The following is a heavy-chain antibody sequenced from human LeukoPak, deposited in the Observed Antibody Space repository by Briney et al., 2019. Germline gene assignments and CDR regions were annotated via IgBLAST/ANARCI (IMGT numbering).Heavy chain of an antibody. J-gene: IGHJ3*02. CDR3: ARDFGLRDI. CDR2: IITIFGTA. D-gene: IGHD3-10*01. CDR1: GGTFSSYA. Sequence: ASVKVSCKASGGTFSSYAISWVRQAPGQGREWMGGIITIFGTANDAQKFQGRVTITTHESSTTAYMELSRLRSVDTAVYYCARDFGLRDIWGEGTMVTVSS. V-gene: IGHV1-69*05.